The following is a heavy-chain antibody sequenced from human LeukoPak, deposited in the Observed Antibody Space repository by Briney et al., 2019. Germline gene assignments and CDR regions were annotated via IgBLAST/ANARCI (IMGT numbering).Heavy chain of an antibody. CDR1: GFTFSSYA. CDR2: ISYDGSNK. V-gene: IGHV3-30*04. Sequence: GGSLRLSCAASGFTFSSYAMHWVRQAPGKGLEWVAVISYDGSNKYYADSVKGRFTISRDNSKNTLYLQMNSLRAEDTAVYYCARDHYYDSSDAFDIWGQGTMVTVSS. J-gene: IGHJ3*02. CDR3: ARDHYYDSSDAFDI. D-gene: IGHD3-22*01.